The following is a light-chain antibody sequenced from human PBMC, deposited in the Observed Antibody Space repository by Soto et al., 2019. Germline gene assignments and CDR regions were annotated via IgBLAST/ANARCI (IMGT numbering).Light chain of an antibody. CDR1: QSVGSN. J-gene: IGKJ1*01. CDR2: GAS. V-gene: IGKV3-15*01. CDR3: QQYNNWPPDRT. Sequence: EIVMTQSPATLSVSPGERATLSCRASQSVGSNLAWYQQKPGQAPRLLIYGASTRATGIPARFSGSGSGTEFNLPIRSLQSEDFAIYFCQQYNNWPPDRTFGQGTKVEIK.